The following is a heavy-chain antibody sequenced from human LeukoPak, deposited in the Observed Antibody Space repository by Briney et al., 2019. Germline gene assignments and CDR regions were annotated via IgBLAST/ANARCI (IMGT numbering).Heavy chain of an antibody. Sequence: ASVKVSCKASGYTFTNYDMNWVRQATGQGLEWMGWMNPNSGNTGYAQKFRGRVTMTKNTSITTAYMELSSLRSEDTAVYYCARALSWTTESYYYMDVWGKGTTVTVSS. CDR1: GYTFTNYD. CDR2: MNPNSGNT. J-gene: IGHJ6*03. D-gene: IGHD3/OR15-3a*01. V-gene: IGHV1-8*01. CDR3: ARALSWTTESYYYMDV.